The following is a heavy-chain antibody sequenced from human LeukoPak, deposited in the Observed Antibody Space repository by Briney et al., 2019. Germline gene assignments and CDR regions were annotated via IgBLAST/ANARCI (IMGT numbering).Heavy chain of an antibody. CDR1: GGSISKSSSY. V-gene: IGHV4-39*07. J-gene: IGHJ4*02. CDR3: AGGRSGTTPFDY. D-gene: IGHD1-7*01. Sequence: SETLSLTCTVSGGSISKSSSYWGWIRQPPGKGLEWIGTIYYSGSTYYNPSLKSRVTISVDTSKNQFSLKLSSVTAADTAVYYCAGGRSGTTPFDYWGQGTLVTVSS. CDR2: IYYSGST.